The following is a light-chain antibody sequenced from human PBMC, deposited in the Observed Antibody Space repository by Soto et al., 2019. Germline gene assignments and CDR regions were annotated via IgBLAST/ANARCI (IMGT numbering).Light chain of an antibody. V-gene: IGKV3-20*01. Sequence: EIVMTQSPGTLSLSPGERATLSCRASQSVNSNNLAWYQQKPGQAPSLLIYGASIRATGIPDRFSGSGSGTDFTLTISRLEPEDFAVYYCQQYGSSGTFGQGTKVDIK. J-gene: IGKJ1*01. CDR2: GAS. CDR1: QSVNSNN. CDR3: QQYGSSGT.